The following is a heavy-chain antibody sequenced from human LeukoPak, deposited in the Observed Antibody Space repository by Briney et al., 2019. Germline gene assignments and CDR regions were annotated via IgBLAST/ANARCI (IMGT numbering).Heavy chain of an antibody. J-gene: IGHJ4*02. CDR3: AKGVWQLAPFDY. V-gene: IGHV3-21*04. CDR2: ISSSSSYI. D-gene: IGHD6-6*01. Sequence: PGVSLRLSCAASGFTFSSYSMNWVRQAPGKGLEWVSSISSSSSYIYYADSVKGRFTISRDNAKNSLYLQMNSLRAEDTAVYYCAKGVWQLAPFDYWGQGTLVTVSS. CDR1: GFTFSSYS.